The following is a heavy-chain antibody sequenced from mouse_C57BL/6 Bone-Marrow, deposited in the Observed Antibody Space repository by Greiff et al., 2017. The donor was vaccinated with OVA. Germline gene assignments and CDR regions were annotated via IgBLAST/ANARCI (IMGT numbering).Heavy chain of an antibody. CDR1: GYSFTGYY. CDR2: INPSTGGT. CDR3: AREGIYGWLAY. Sequence: VQLQQSGPELVKPGASVKISCKASGYSFTGYYMNWVKQSPEKSLEWIGEINPSTGGTTYNQKFKAKATLTVDKSSSTAYMQLKSLTSEDSAVYDCAREGIYGWLAYWGQGTLVTVSA. J-gene: IGHJ3*01. D-gene: IGHD1-1*01. V-gene: IGHV1-42*01.